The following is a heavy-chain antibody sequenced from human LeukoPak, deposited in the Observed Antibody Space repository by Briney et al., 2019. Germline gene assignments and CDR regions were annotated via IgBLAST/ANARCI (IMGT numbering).Heavy chain of an antibody. V-gene: IGHV3-7*01. J-gene: IGHJ3*02. Sequence: GGSLRLSCAASGFTFSNHWMSWVRQAPGKGLEWVANIQKHGSEKYYVDSVKGRFTISRDNAKISLYLQMTSLRAEDTAVYYCARDPYSSGGWSAFDIWGQGTMVTVSS. CDR2: IQKHGSEK. CDR1: GFTFSNHW. D-gene: IGHD6-19*01. CDR3: ARDPYSSGGWSAFDI.